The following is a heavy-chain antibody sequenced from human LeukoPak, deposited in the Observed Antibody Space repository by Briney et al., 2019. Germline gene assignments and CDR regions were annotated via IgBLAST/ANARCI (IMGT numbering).Heavy chain of an antibody. CDR3: ARDTPNDFWSGYYGSPDAFDI. J-gene: IGHJ3*02. V-gene: IGHV1-8*02. Sequence: GASVKVSCKASGYTFTSYGISWVRQAPGQGLEWMEWMNPNSGNTGYAQKFQGRVTMTRNTSISTAYMELSSLRSEDTAVYYCARDTPNDFWSGYYGSPDAFDIWGQGTMVTVSS. D-gene: IGHD3-3*01. CDR2: MNPNSGNT. CDR1: GYTFTSYG.